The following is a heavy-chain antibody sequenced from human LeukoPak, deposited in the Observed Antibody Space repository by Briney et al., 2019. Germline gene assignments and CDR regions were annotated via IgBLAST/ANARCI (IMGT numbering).Heavy chain of an antibody. CDR3: ARDQYY. CDR2: ISGSGGNT. CDR1: GFTFSTYV. V-gene: IGHV3-23*01. Sequence: PGGSLRLSCAASGFTFSTYVVNWVRQAPGKGLEWVSAISGSGGNTYYADTVSGRFTISRDNSKNTLYLQMSSLRVEDTAVYYCARDQYYWGQGTLVTVSS. J-gene: IGHJ4*02.